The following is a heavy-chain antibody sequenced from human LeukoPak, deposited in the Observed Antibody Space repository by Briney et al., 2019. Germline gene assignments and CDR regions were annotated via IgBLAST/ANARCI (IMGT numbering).Heavy chain of an antibody. J-gene: IGHJ2*01. V-gene: IGHV4-59*08. Sequence: SETLSLTCTVSGGSITNYYWSWIRQPPGRGLERIGYIYYGGSTDYNPSLKSRVTISADTSKSQFSLQLRSLTAADTAVYYCARHAFCGGDCYSNWYFHLWGRGTLVTVSS. D-gene: IGHD2-21*02. CDR1: GGSITNYY. CDR3: ARHAFCGGDCYSNWYFHL. CDR2: IYYGGST.